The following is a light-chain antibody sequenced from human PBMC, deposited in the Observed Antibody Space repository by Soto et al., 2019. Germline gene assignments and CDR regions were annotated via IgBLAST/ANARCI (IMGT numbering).Light chain of an antibody. V-gene: IGKV1-39*01. J-gene: IGKJ2*01. CDR3: QQSYSAPRT. CDR1: QNISNF. CDR2: AAS. Sequence: DIQMTQSPSSLSASVGDRVTITCRASQNISNFLNWYQQKPGKAPKLLISAASSLQGGVPSRFSGSGSGTDFTLIISSLQPEDFATYYCQQSYSAPRTFGQGTKLEIK.